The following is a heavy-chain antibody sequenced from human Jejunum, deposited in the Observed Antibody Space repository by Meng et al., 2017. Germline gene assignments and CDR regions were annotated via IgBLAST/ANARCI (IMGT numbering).Heavy chain of an antibody. Sequence: QVQLQESGPGLVKPSGTLSLTCAVSGGYINKENWWSWVRQSPERGLVWIGEIYNGGNTNYNPSLNRRVTMSVDESTNQMSLKLTSVTAADTAVYYCVRGEFAMLARFDFWGQGILVTVSS. J-gene: IGHJ4*02. CDR2: IYNGGNT. V-gene: IGHV4-4*02. CDR3: VRGEFAMLARFDF. D-gene: IGHD2-2*01. CDR1: GGYINKENW.